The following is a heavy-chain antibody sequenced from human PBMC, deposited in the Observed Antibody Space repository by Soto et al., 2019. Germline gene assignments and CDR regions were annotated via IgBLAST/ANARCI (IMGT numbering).Heavy chain of an antibody. D-gene: IGHD3-16*01. Sequence: LRLSCAASGFTFSSYAMSWVRQAPGKGLEWVSAISGSGGSTYYADSVKGRFTISRDNSKNTLYLQMNSLRAEDTAVYYCAKDPGHYDYIWGSSDWGQGTLVTVPQ. CDR2: ISGSGGST. CDR3: AKDPGHYDYIWGSSD. V-gene: IGHV3-23*01. CDR1: GFTFSSYA. J-gene: IGHJ4*02.